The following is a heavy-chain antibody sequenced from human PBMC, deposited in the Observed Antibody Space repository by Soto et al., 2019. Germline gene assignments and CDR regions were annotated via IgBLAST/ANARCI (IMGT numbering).Heavy chain of an antibody. V-gene: IGHV4-4*02. Sequence: QVQLQESGPGLVKPSGTLSLTCGVSSDSISSSNWWTWVRQPPGKGLEWIGEIYHTGSTNYNPSLKRRVTISVDKSKTQFYLKLRSVTAADTAVYYCARVVVATYSSTFDPWGQGTLVTVSS. D-gene: IGHD6-13*01. CDR1: SDSISSSNW. J-gene: IGHJ5*02. CDR3: ARVVVATYSSTFDP. CDR2: IYHTGST.